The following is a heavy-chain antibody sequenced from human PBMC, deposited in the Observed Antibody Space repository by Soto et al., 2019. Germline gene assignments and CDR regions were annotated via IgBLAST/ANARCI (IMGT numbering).Heavy chain of an antibody. CDR2: INPNNGVT. V-gene: IGHV1-2*02. J-gene: IGHJ4*02. Sequence: GASVKVSCKASGYMFTGFYLHWVRQAPGQGLEWMGWINPNNGVTTYAKNFQGRVTMTRDSSISTAYMELSSLRSDDKAVYFCAAAAIPVAGRHHDFWRQGNLVTVSS. CDR1: GYMFTGFY. D-gene: IGHD6-19*01. CDR3: AAAAIPVAGRHHDF.